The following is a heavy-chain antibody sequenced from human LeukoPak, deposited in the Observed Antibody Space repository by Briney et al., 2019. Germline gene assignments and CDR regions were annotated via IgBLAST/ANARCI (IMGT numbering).Heavy chain of an antibody. J-gene: IGHJ6*02. V-gene: IGHV5-51*01. CDR3: ARSIVGATAGVSGAMDV. Sequence: GESLKISCKGSGYRFTSYWIAWVRQMPGKGLEWMGIIYPGDSDPRYSPSFQGQVTISADKSISTAYLQWSSLKASDTAMYYCARSIVGATAGVSGAMDVWGQGTTVTVSS. CDR2: IYPGDSDP. D-gene: IGHD1-26*01. CDR1: GYRFTSYW.